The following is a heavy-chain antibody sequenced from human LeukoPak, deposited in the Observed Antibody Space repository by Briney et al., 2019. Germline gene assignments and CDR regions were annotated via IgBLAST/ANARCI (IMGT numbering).Heavy chain of an antibody. Sequence: VASVKVSCKASGGTFSSYAISWVRQAPGQGLEWMGRIIPILCIANYAQNFQGRVTITADKSTSTAYMELSSLRSEDTAVYYCARDLLGYSFDYWGQGTLVTVSS. V-gene: IGHV1-69*04. CDR2: IIPILCIA. CDR1: GGTFSSYA. J-gene: IGHJ4*02. D-gene: IGHD5-18*01. CDR3: ARDLLGYSFDY.